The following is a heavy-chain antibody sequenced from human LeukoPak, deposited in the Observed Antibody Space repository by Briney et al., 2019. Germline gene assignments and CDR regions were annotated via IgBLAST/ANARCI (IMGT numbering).Heavy chain of an antibody. CDR2: IHPTDGST. D-gene: IGHD6-13*01. Sequence: ASVKVSCKTSGYTFSTYYMHWVRQAPGQGLEWLGIIHPTDGSTSYTQKIQGRVTMTRDTATGTVYLELSSLRSEDTAVYYCAREYAALRPYYMDVWGKGTTVTVSS. V-gene: IGHV1-46*01. J-gene: IGHJ6*03. CDR3: AREYAALRPYYMDV. CDR1: GYTFSTYY.